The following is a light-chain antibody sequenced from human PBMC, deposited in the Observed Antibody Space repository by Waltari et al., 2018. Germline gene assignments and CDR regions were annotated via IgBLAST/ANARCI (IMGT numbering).Light chain of an antibody. CDR3: ASWHDSLSGPV. V-gene: IGLV1-47*01. CDR1: SSDLGGNF. CDR2: KSN. Sequence: QSLLTQPPSVSGTPGQRDTLSCSGISSDLGGNFVYWYQQLPGTAPRLLIYKSNQRPSGVPDQFSASKSGTSASLAISGLRSEDEADYYCASWHDSLSGPVFGTGTRVTVL. J-gene: IGLJ1*01.